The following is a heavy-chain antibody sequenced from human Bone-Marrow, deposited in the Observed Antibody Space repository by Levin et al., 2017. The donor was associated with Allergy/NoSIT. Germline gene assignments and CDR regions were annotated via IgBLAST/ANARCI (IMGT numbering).Heavy chain of an antibody. Sequence: GGSLRLSCAAYGFTFSRNWMNWVRQTAEKGLVWVSHINEDGSNTVYADSVKGRFTISRDNARNIVYLQMNSLRAEDTAVYYCTDIGADYWGQGTLVTVSS. J-gene: IGHJ4*02. D-gene: IGHD4-17*01. CDR3: TDIGADY. CDR2: INEDGSNT. V-gene: IGHV3-74*01. CDR1: GFTFSRNW.